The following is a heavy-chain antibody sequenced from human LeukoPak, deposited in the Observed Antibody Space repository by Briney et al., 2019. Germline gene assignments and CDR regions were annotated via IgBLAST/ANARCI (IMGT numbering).Heavy chain of an antibody. V-gene: IGHV4-30-2*01. CDR3: ARGNYSPTSNWFDP. CDR1: GGSISSGGYY. D-gene: IGHD4-11*01. CDR2: IYHSGST. Sequence: PSETLSLTCTVSGGSISSGGYYWSWIRQPPGKGLEWIGYIYHSGSTYYNPSLKSRVTISVDRSKNQFSLKLSSVTAADTAVYYCARGNYSPTSNWFDPWGQGTLVTVSS. J-gene: IGHJ5*02.